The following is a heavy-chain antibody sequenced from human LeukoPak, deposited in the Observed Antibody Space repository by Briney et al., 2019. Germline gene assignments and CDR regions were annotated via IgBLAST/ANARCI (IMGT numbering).Heavy chain of an antibody. Sequence: SSETLSLTCIVSGGPISAHYWSGSRQPPGKGLEWIGYNDYSGSTNYNPSLKSRVTISVDTSKNQFSLKLNSVTAADTAVYYCARGATFRGTYYMDVWGKGTTVTVSS. CDR1: GGPISAHY. J-gene: IGHJ6*03. V-gene: IGHV4-59*11. CDR2: NDYSGST. CDR3: ARGATFRGTYYMDV. D-gene: IGHD3-10*01.